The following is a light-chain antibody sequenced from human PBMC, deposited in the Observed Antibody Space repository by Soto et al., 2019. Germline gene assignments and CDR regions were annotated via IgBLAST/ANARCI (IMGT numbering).Light chain of an antibody. CDR2: CAS. CDR1: QSVTSSY. Sequence: EIVLTQSPGTLSLSPGERATLSCRASQSVTSSYLAWYQQKPRQAPRLLNYCASSRATGIPDRFSGSGSGTDFTLTISRLEPEDFAVYYCQQYGTSPPYTFGQGTKLEIK. CDR3: QQYGTSPPYT. V-gene: IGKV3-20*01. J-gene: IGKJ2*01.